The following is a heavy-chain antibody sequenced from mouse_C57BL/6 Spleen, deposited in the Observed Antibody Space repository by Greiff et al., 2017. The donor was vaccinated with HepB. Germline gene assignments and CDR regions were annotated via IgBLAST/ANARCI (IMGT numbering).Heavy chain of an antibody. V-gene: IGHV3-6*01. CDR1: GYSITSGYY. CDR2: ISYDGSN. Sequence: DVKLQESGPGLVKPSQSLSLTCSVTGYSITSGYYWNWIRQFPGNKLEWMGYISYDGSNNYNPSLKNRISITRDTSKNQFFLKLNSVTTEDTATYYCARADGYYGPWFAYWGQGTLVTVSA. D-gene: IGHD2-3*01. CDR3: ARADGYYGPWFAY. J-gene: IGHJ3*01.